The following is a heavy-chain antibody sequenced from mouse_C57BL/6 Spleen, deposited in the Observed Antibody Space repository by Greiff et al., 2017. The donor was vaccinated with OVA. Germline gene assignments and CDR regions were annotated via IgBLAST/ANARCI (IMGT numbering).Heavy chain of an antibody. CDR2: INPNNGGT. CDR1: GYTFTDYN. V-gene: IGHV1-18*01. CDR3: ARSRGRIFDY. D-gene: IGHD3-3*01. Sequence: EVQLKQSGPELVKPGASVKIPCKASGYTFTDYNMDWVKQSHGKSLEWIGDINPNNGGTIYNQKFKGKATLTVDKSSSTAYMELRSLTSEDTAVYYCARSRGRIFDYWGQGTTLTVSS. J-gene: IGHJ2*01.